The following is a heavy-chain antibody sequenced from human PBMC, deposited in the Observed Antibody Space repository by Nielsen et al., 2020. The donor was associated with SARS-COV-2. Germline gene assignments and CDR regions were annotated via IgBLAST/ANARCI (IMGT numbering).Heavy chain of an antibody. Sequence: GESLKISCAASGFTFSDYYMSWIRQAPGKGLEWVSYISSSGSTIYYADSVKGRFTISRDNAKNSLYLQMNSLRAEDTAVYYCARAQAYYYYYYMDVWGKGTTVTVSS. V-gene: IGHV3-11*04. CDR2: ISSSGSTI. J-gene: IGHJ6*03. CDR1: GFTFSDYY. CDR3: ARAQAYYYYYYMDV.